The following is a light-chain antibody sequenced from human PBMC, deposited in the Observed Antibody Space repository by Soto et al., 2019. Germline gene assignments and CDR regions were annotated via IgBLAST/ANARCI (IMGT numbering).Light chain of an antibody. Sequence: DIQMTQSPSTLSASVGDRVTITCRASQSISSWLAWYQQKPGKAPKLLIYKASGLESGVPSRFSGSGSGTEFTLSISSRQPNDFATYYCQQQKSYPWTFGQGTKVEIK. V-gene: IGKV1-5*03. J-gene: IGKJ1*01. CDR2: KAS. CDR1: QSISSW. CDR3: QQQKSYPWT.